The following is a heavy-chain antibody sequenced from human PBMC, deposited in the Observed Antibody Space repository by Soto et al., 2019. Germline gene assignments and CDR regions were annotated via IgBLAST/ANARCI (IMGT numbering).Heavy chain of an antibody. CDR1: SGSISSSDYT. D-gene: IGHD2-2*01. J-gene: IGHJ6*02. V-gene: IGHV4-39*01. CDR3: ARLQGYCIRSSCTGYYAMDV. CDR2: IYYSGKT. Sequence: SETLSLTCTISSGSISSSDYTWGWIRQPPGKGLEWIGSIYYSGKTYYNPSLNSRITVSVDTSKNQFSLNLSSVTAADTAVFYCARLQGYCIRSSCTGYYAMDVWGQGTTVTVSS.